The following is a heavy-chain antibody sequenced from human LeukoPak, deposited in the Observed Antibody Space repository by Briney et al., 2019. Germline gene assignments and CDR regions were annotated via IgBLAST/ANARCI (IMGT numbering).Heavy chain of an antibody. V-gene: IGHV3-30*02. CDR2: IQYDGTNK. CDR1: GFIFTSYG. CDR3: ARSIVGATTLYYYYMDV. Sequence: GGSLRLSCAASGFIFTSYGMHWVRQAPGKGLEWVAFIQYDGTNKYYADSVKGRFTISRDNSKNTLYLQMNSLRAEDTAVYYCARSIVGATTLYYYYMDVWGKGTTVTISS. D-gene: IGHD1-26*01. J-gene: IGHJ6*03.